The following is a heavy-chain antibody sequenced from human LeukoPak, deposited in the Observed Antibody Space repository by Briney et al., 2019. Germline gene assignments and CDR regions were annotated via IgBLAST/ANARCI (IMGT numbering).Heavy chain of an antibody. CDR3: ARGLYGSGRRSLMAH. CDR2: INQDDNEK. J-gene: IGHJ4*02. Sequence: PGGSLRLSCAASGFPFHNYWMTWVRQAPGKGLERVANINQDDNEKYYLDSVKGRFTISRDNAETSLFLQMTSLRVEDTAIYYCARGLYGSGRRSLMAHWGPGTLVAVPS. D-gene: IGHD3-10*01. V-gene: IGHV3-7*01. CDR1: GFPFHNYW.